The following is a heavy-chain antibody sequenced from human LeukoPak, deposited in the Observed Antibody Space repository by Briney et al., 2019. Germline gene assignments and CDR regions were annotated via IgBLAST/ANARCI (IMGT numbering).Heavy chain of an antibody. V-gene: IGHV1-46*01. CDR2: INPSGGST. CDR3: AKKEPDVVSPAASGGGSGFAS. CDR1: GYTFTSYY. J-gene: IGHJ4*02. Sequence: ASVKVSCKASGYTFTSYYMHWVRQAPGQGLEWMGIINPSGGSTSYAQKFQGRVTMTRDTSTSTVYMELSSLRSEDTAVYYCAKKEPDVVSPAASGGGSGFASWAQEPLVPAPS. D-gene: IGHD2-2*01.